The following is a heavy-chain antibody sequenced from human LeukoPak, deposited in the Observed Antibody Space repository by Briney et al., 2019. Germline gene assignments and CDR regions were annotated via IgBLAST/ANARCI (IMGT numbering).Heavy chain of an antibody. CDR2: IYYNGST. D-gene: IGHD3-10*01. V-gene: IGHV4-59*01. J-gene: IGHJ5*02. CDR1: GGSISSYY. Sequence: PSETLSLTCTVSGGSISSYYWSWIRQPPGKGLEWIGYIYYNGSTTYNPSLRSRVTTSIDTSKNLFHLNLRSVTVADTALYYCARGDYYGSLDTWGQGNLVTVSS. CDR3: ARGDYYGSLDT.